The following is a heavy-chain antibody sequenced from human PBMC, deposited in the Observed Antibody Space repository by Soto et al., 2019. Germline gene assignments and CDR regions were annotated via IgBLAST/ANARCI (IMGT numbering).Heavy chain of an antibody. CDR1: GGSISSYY. CDR2: IYYSGST. D-gene: IGHD6-13*01. Sequence: SEILSLTCTVSGGSISSYYWSWIRQPPGKGLEWIGYIYYSGSTNYNPSLKSRVTISVDTSKNQFSLKLSSVTAADTAVYYCATSKEQLVTHFDYWGQGTLVTVSS. V-gene: IGHV4-59*08. J-gene: IGHJ4*02. CDR3: ATSKEQLVTHFDY.